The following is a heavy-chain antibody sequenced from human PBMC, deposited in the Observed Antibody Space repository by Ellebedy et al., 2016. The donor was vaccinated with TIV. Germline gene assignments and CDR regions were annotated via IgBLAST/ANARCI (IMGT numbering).Heavy chain of an antibody. V-gene: IGHV3-11*01. Sequence: PGGSLRLSCAASGFTFSGYYMSWFRQAPGKGPGWVSYISYSGDVIYYADSVKGRFTTSRDNAGNSVYLQMNRLRAEDTAVYYCARLGVIAAAGASDSWGQGTLVIVSS. CDR2: ISYSGDVI. CDR3: ARLGVIAAAGASDS. J-gene: IGHJ4*02. CDR1: GFTFSGYY. D-gene: IGHD6-13*01.